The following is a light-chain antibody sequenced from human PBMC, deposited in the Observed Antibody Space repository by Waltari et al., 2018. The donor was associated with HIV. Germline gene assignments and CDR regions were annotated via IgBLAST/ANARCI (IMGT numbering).Light chain of an antibody. V-gene: IGLV1-40*01. CDR3: QSYDSSLSGPNWV. J-gene: IGLJ3*02. CDR1: SSNIGAGYD. Sequence: QSVLTQPPSVSGAPGQRVTISCTGSSSNIGAGYDVHWYQQLPGTAPKLLIYGNSKRPSGVPDRFSGSNSGTSASLAITGLQAEDEADYYCQSYDSSLSGPNWVFGGGTKLTVL. CDR2: GNS.